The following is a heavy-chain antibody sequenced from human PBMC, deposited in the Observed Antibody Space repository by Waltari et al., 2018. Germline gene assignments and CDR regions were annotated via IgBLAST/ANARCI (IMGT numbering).Heavy chain of an antibody. CDR3: ARDLYYDSSGYYSLGFDY. Sequence: QVQLQESGPGLVKPSETLSLTCAVSGYSISSGYYWGWIRQPPGKGLEWIGTMYHSGSTYYNPSLKSRVTISVDSSRNQFSRKLSSVTAADTAVYFCARDLYYDSSGYYSLGFDYWGQGTLVTVSS. J-gene: IGHJ4*02. CDR1: GYSISSGYY. D-gene: IGHD3-22*01. V-gene: IGHV4-38-2*02. CDR2: MYHSGST.